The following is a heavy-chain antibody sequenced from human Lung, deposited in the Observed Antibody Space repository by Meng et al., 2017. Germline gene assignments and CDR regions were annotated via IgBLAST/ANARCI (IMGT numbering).Heavy chain of an antibody. CDR2: MKSNVDGGTV. CDR3: TGHIDY. J-gene: IGHJ4*01. CDR1: GFTFSNAW. Sequence: EVQLVESGGGLVKPGVSLRLPCAGSGFTFSNAWMTWVRQAPGKGLEWIGRMKSNVDGGTVDYAAALKGRFFISRDDSKNMFYLQMNSLKSEDTAVYYCTGHIDYWGHGTLVTVSS. V-gene: IGHV3-15*01.